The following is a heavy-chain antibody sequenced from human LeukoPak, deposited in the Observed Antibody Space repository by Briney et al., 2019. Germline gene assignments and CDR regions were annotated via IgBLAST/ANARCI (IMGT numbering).Heavy chain of an antibody. J-gene: IGHJ5*02. CDR1: GYTFTGYY. D-gene: IGHD6-13*01. CDR2: INPNSGGT. Sequence: SVKVSCKASGYTFTGYYMHWVRQAPGQGLEWMGWINPNSGGTNYAQKFQGRVTMTTDTSTSTAYMELRSLRSDDTAVYYCARVGAAAGTLGWFDPWGQGTLVTVSS. CDR3: ARVGAAAGTLGWFDP. V-gene: IGHV1-2*02.